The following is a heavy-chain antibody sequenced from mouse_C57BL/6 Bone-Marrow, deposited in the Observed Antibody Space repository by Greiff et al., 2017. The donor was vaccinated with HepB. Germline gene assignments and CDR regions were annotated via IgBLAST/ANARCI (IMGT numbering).Heavy chain of an antibody. CDR3: ARDRYYGSRGNFDY. V-gene: IGHV5-4*01. CDR1: GFTFSSYA. Sequence: EVMLVESGGGLVKPGGSLKLSCAASGFTFSSYAMSWVRQTPEKRLEWVATISDGGSYTYYPDSVKGRFTISRDNAKNNLYLQMSHLKSEDTAMYYCARDRYYGSRGNFDYWGQGTTLTVSS. CDR2: ISDGGSYT. D-gene: IGHD1-1*01. J-gene: IGHJ2*01.